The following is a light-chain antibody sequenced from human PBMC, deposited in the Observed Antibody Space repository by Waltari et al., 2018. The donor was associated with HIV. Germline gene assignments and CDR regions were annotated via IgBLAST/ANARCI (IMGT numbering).Light chain of an antibody. CDR1: SRDIGAYDY. Sequence: HSALTQPRSVSGSPGQSVTISCTGTSRDIGAYDYVSWFQKFPGRAPKLLIFDVNKRPSGVPVRFSGFKSGDTASLTISGLQPDDESDYFCSSYGGVASYLIFGGGTTLTVL. CDR2: DVN. V-gene: IGLV2-11*01. J-gene: IGLJ2*01. CDR3: SSYGGVASYLI.